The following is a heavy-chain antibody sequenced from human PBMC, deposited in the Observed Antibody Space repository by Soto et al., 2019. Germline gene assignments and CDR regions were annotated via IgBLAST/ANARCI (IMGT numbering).Heavy chain of an antibody. CDR1: GVSISRSSYY. CDR3: AGDRHNWNGNFDY. J-gene: IGHJ4*02. D-gene: IGHD1-1*01. CDR2: IYYSGST. V-gene: IGHV4-39*02. Sequence: PSETLSLTCTVSGVSISRSSYYWGWIRRPPGKGLEWIGRIYYSGSTYYNPSLKSRVAISVDTSNNQLSLKLTSVTAADTAVFYCAGDRHNWNGNFDYWGQGTLVTVSS.